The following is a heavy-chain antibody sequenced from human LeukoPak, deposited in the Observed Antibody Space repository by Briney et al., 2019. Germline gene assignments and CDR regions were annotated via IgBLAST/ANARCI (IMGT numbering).Heavy chain of an antibody. CDR2: IKQDGSKK. Sequence: GGSLRLSCVASGFPFSSYWMTWVRQAPGKGLEWVANIKQDGSKKSYVDSVKGRFTISRDNAKNSLYLQMNSLRAEDTAIYYCTRVGYIDEGIDFWGQGTLVTVSS. D-gene: IGHD5-24*01. V-gene: IGHV3-7*04. CDR3: TRVGYIDEGIDF. J-gene: IGHJ4*02. CDR1: GFPFSSYW.